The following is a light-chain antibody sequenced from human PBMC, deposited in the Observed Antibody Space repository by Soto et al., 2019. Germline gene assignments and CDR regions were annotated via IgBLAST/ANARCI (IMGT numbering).Light chain of an antibody. V-gene: IGLV1-40*01. CDR2: GNT. CDR1: SSNIGSTYD. J-gene: IGLJ1*01. CDR3: QSYDDSLSVHYV. Sequence: QSALTQPPSVSGAPGQRVTISCTGSSSNIGSTYDVQWYQQLPGTAPKLLIHGNTNRPSGVPDRFSGSKSGTSASLAITGLQAVDEADYYCQSYDDSLSVHYVFGTGTKLTVL.